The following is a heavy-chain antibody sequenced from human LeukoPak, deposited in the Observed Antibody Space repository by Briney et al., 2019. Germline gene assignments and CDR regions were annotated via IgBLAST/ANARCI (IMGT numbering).Heavy chain of an antibody. J-gene: IGHJ6*02. D-gene: IGHD3-22*01. Sequence: ASVKVSCKASGYTFTSYGISWVRQAPGQGLEWMGWISAYNGNTNYAQKLQGRVTMTTDTSTSTAYMELRSLRSDDTAVYYCATMARMTYYYDSSGSNRPYYYGMDVWGQGTTVTVSS. CDR2: ISAYNGNT. CDR3: ATMARMTYYYDSSGSNRPYYYGMDV. V-gene: IGHV1-18*01. CDR1: GYTFTSYG.